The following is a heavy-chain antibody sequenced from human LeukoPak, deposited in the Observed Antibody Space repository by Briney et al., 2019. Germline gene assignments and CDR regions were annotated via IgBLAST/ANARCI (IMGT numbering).Heavy chain of an antibody. Sequence: GGSLRLSCAASGFTFGNAWMSWVRQAPGKGLEWVGRIKSKTDGGTTDYAAPVKGRFTISRDDSKNTLYLQMNSLKTEDTAVYYCTTDQLWLLWTFDYWGQGTLVTVSS. J-gene: IGHJ4*02. CDR3: TTDQLWLLWTFDY. D-gene: IGHD5-18*01. V-gene: IGHV3-15*01. CDR2: IKSKTDGGTT. CDR1: GFTFGNAW.